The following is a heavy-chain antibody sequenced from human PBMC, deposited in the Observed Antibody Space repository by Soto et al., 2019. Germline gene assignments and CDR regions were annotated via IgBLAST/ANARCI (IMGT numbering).Heavy chain of an antibody. CDR2: IHYSGST. Sequence: SETLSLTCTVSGGSVSSDDYYWSWIRQHPGKGLEWIGYIHYSGSTFYNPSLKSRVSTSVDTSKGQFSLKLSSVTAADTAVYYCARESLAYCGGDCYSSPFDYWGQGVLVTVSS. V-gene: IGHV4-31*03. CDR1: GGSVSSDDYY. CDR3: ARESLAYCGGDCYSSPFDY. D-gene: IGHD2-21*02. J-gene: IGHJ4*02.